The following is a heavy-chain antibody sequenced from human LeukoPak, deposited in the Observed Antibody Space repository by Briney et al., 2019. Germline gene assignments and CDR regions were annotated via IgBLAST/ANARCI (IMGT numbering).Heavy chain of an antibody. CDR1: GFTFSTSS. Sequence: PGGSLRLSCVASGFTFSTSSISWVRHSPGKGLEWISSISSTGIYTFYAESVQGRFAVSRDNANNSVYLQMNSLRAEDTAVYYCVRYRSQGLIITDSVYFMDPGGRGTTVTVSS. D-gene: IGHD3/OR15-3a*01. J-gene: IGHJ6*03. CDR2: ISSTGIYT. CDR3: VRYRSQGLIITDSVYFMDP. V-gene: IGHV3-21*01.